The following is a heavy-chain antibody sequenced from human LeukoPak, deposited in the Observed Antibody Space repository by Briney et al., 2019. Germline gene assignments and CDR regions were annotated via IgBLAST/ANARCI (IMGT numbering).Heavy chain of an antibody. CDR1: GYTFTSYD. D-gene: IGHD5-18*01. CDR2: MNPNSGNT. Sequence: GASVKVSCKASGYTFTSYDINWVRQATGQGLEWMGWMNPNSGNTGYAQKFQGRVTMTRNTSISTAYMELSSLRSEDTAVYYCARDGGYSYGYYFDYWGQGTLVTVSS. CDR3: ARDGGYSYGYYFDY. V-gene: IGHV1-8*01. J-gene: IGHJ4*02.